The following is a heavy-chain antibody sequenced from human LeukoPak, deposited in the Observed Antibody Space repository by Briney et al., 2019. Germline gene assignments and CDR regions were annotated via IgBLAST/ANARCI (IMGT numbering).Heavy chain of an antibody. CDR2: ISAYNGNT. J-gene: IGHJ6*02. Sequence: ASVKVSCKASGYTFTSYGISWVRRAPGQGLEWMGWISAYNGNTNYAQKLQGRVTMTTDTSTSTAYMELRSLRSDDTAVYYCARDNPDSSGWYGTLYYYYGMDVWGQGTTVTVSS. V-gene: IGHV1-18*01. CDR1: GYTFTSYG. D-gene: IGHD6-19*01. CDR3: ARDNPDSSGWYGTLYYYYGMDV.